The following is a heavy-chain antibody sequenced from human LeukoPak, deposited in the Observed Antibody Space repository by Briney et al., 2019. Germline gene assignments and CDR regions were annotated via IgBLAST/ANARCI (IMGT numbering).Heavy chain of an antibody. CDR2: IYYSGST. D-gene: IGHD3-22*01. J-gene: IGHJ4*02. V-gene: IGHV4-30-4*08. CDR3: ARELSLGSGSLLFDY. CDR1: GGSISSGDYY. Sequence: SETLSLTCTVSGGSISSGDYYWSWIRQPPGKGLEWIGYIYYSGSTYYNPSLKSRVTISVDTSKNQFSLKLSSVTAADTAVYYCARELSLGSGSLLFDYWGQGTLVTVSS.